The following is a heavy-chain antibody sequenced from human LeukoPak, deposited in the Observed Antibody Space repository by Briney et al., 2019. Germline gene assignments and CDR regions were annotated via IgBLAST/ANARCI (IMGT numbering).Heavy chain of an antibody. V-gene: IGHV4-34*01. CDR1: GGSFSGYY. J-gene: IGHJ5*02. CDR2: MNESGGT. Sequence: SETLSLTCAVSGGSFSGYYWSWIRQPPGKGLEWIGEMNESGGTTYNPSLKSRVTISVDTSKSQFSLKLSSVTAADTAVYYCARGLRAARLASWGQGSLVIVSS. D-gene: IGHD6-6*01. CDR3: ARGLRAARLAS.